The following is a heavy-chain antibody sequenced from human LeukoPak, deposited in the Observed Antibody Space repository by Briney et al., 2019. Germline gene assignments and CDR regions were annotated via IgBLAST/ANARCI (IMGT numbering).Heavy chain of an antibody. CDR1: GGSISSGSYY. CDR3: ARHYSYYGSGSYRY. D-gene: IGHD3-10*01. V-gene: IGHV4-61*02. J-gene: IGHJ4*02. Sequence: SQTLSLTCTVSGGSISSGSYYWSWIRQPAGKGLEWIGRIYTSGSTNYNPSLKSRVTISVDTSKNRFSLKLSSVTAADTAVYYCARHYSYYGSGSYRYWGQGTLVTVSS. CDR2: IYTSGST.